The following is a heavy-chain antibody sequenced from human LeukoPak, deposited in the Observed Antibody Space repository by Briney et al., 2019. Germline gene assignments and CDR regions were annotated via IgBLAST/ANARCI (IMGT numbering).Heavy chain of an antibody. CDR1: GGSISSGDYY. CDR2: IYYSGST. Sequence: SQTLSLTCTVSGGSISSGDYYWSWIRQHPGKGLEWIGNIYYSGSTYYNPSLKSRVTISVDTSKSQFSLKLSSVTAADTAVYYCAREGYDSSYYYYLDYWGPGTLVTVSS. CDR3: AREGYDSSYYYYLDY. D-gene: IGHD3-22*01. J-gene: IGHJ4*02. V-gene: IGHV4-31*03.